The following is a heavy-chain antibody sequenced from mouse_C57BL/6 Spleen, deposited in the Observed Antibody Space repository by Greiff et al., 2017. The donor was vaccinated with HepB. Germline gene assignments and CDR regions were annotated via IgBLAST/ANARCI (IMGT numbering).Heavy chain of an antibody. Sequence: QVQLKESGAELARPGASVKLSCKASGYTFTSYGISWVKQRTGQGLEWIGEIYPRSGNTYYNEKFKGKATLTADKSSSTAYMELRSLTSEDSAVYFCARFITTAYYAMDYWGQGTSVTVSS. V-gene: IGHV1-81*01. CDR1: GYTFTSYG. D-gene: IGHD1-1*01. CDR3: ARFITTAYYAMDY. CDR2: IYPRSGNT. J-gene: IGHJ4*01.